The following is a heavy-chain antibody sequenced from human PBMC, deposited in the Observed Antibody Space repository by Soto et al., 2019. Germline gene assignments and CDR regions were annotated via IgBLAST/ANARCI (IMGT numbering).Heavy chain of an antibody. V-gene: IGHV1-3*01. Sequence: ASVKVSCKASGYTFTSYAMHWVRQAPGQRLEWMGWINAGNGNTKYSQKFQGRVTITRDTSASTAYMELSSLRSEDAAVYYCAREWYYYDSSGYYLAYWGQGTQVT. CDR1: GYTFTSYA. CDR2: INAGNGNT. D-gene: IGHD3-22*01. J-gene: IGHJ4*02. CDR3: AREWYYYDSSGYYLAY.